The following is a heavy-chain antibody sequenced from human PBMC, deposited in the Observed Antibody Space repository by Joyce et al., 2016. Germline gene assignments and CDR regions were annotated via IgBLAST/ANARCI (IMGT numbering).Heavy chain of an antibody. CDR2: IANSGSA. Sequence: QVQLQESGPGLVKPSQTLSLTCTIAGGSISSSCSFWSWIRQPPGKGLEWLGYIANSGSAYYNPSLSSRVAMSIDTSKTQFSLNLKSVTAADTAVYYCARDVLSARGVRFDPWGQGTLVTVSS. D-gene: IGHD3-3*01. CDR3: ARDVLSARGVRFDP. V-gene: IGHV4-31*02. J-gene: IGHJ5*02. CDR1: GGSISSSCSF.